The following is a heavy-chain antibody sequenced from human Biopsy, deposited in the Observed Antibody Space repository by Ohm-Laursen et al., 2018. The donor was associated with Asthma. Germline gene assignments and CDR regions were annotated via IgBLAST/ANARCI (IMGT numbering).Heavy chain of an antibody. CDR1: GFTFSSYG. CDR2: ISYDGSNK. Sequence: SLRLSCTASGFTFSSYGMHWVRQAPGKGLEWVAVISYDGSNKYYADSVKGRFIISRDNSKNTLYLQMNSLRAEDTAVYYCAREGGDYLSGYYYYYGMDVWGQGTTVTVSS. J-gene: IGHJ6*02. D-gene: IGHD4-17*01. V-gene: IGHV3-30*03. CDR3: AREGGDYLSGYYYYYGMDV.